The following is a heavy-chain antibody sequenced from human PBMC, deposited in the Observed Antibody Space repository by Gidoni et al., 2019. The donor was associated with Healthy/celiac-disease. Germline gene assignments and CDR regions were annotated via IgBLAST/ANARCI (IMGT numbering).Heavy chain of an antibody. CDR1: GFTFSSYA. Sequence: EVQLLESGGGLVQPGGSLSLSCPAPGFTFSSYAMSWVRQAPGKGVGGVSAISGSGGSTYYADSVKGRFTISRDNSKNTLYLQMNSLRAEDTAVYYCAEWYSSGWYRYWGQGTLVTVSS. CDR2: ISGSGGST. J-gene: IGHJ4*02. D-gene: IGHD6-19*01. CDR3: AEWYSSGWYRY. V-gene: IGHV3-23*01.